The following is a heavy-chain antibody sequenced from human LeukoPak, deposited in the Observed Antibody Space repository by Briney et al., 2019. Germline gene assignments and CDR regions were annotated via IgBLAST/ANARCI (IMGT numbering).Heavy chain of an antibody. V-gene: IGHV1-18*01. CDR1: GYTFTSYG. Sequence: ASVKVSCKASGYTFTSYGISWVRQAPGQGLEWMRWISAYNGNTNYAQKLQGRVTMTTDTSTSTAYMELRSLRSDDTAVYYCARGEGPYDYVWGSWVYWGQGTLVTVSS. D-gene: IGHD3-16*01. CDR2: ISAYNGNT. CDR3: ARGEGPYDYVWGSWVY. J-gene: IGHJ4*02.